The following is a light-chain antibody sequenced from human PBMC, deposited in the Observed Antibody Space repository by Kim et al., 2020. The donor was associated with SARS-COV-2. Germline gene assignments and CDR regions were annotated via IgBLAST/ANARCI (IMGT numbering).Light chain of an antibody. CDR3: NSRDSNDNVV. CDR1: SLRSYY. J-gene: IGLJ2*01. CDR2: GKN. Sequence: ALGQTVRITCKGDSLRSYYATWYQQKTGQAPILVIYGKNNRPSGIPDRFSGSSSGNTASLTITGTQAGDEADYYCNSRDSNDNVVFGGGTKLTVL. V-gene: IGLV3-19*01.